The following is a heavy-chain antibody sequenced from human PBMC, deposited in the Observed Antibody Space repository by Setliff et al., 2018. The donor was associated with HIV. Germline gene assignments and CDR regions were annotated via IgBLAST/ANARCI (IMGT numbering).Heavy chain of an antibody. CDR1: GFSLSTSGMC. CDR2: IDWDDDK. CDR3: TAMGVEVVSYYYGMDV. V-gene: IGHV2-70*11. J-gene: IGHJ6*02. Sequence: SGPTLVNPTQTLTLTCTFSGFSLSTSGMCVSWIRQPPGKALEWLARIDWDDDKYYSPSLKTRLTISKDTSKNQVVLRMTNMDPVDTAVYYCTAMGVEVVSYYYGMDVWGQGTTVTVSS. D-gene: IGHD2-2*01.